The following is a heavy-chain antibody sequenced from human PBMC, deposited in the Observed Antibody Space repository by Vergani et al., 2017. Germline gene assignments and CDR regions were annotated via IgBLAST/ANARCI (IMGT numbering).Heavy chain of an antibody. CDR1: GYTFTGYY. CDR2: INPNSGGT. D-gene: IGHD5-18*01. V-gene: IGHV1-2*02. J-gene: IGHJ4*02. CDR3: ARLQRGYSYETTGDFVDY. Sequence: QVQLVQSGAEVKKPGASVKVSCKASGYTFTGYYMHWVRQAPGQGLEWMGWINPNSGGTNYAQKFQGRVTMTRDTSISTAYMELSRLRSDDTAVYYCARLQRGYSYETTGDFVDYWGQGTLVTVSS.